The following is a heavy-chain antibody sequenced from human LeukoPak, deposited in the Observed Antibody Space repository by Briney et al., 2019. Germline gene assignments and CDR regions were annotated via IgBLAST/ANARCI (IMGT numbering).Heavy chain of an antibody. D-gene: IGHD1-26*01. CDR3: ARVIGGYYRNDAFDI. J-gene: IGHJ3*02. CDR2: IIPVFGTA. Sequence: GASVKVSCKASGGTFSSYAISWVRQAPGQGLEWMGGIIPVFGTANYAQKFQGRVTITADKSTSTAYMELSSLRSEDTAVYYCARVIGGYYRNDAFDIWGQGTMVTVSS. V-gene: IGHV1-69*06. CDR1: GGTFSSYA.